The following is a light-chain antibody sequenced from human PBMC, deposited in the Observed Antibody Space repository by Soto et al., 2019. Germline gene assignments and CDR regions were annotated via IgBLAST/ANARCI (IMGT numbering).Light chain of an antibody. CDR3: QQYGSSLIT. CDR1: QTVSSN. CDR2: GAS. J-gene: IGKJ5*01. Sequence: EIVMTQSPATLSVSPGETATLSCRASQTVSSNLAWYHQKPGQAPRLLIYGASTRATGIPDRFSGSGSGTDFTLTISRLEPEDFAVYYCQQYGSSLITFGQGTRLEI. V-gene: IGKV3-20*01.